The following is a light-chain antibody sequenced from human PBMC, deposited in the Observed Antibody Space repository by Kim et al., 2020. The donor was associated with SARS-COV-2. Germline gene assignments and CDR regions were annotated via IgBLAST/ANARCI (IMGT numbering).Light chain of an antibody. Sequence: SNYVPWHQQPPAKPPNLMIYDVIKRPSGLSDRSSAAKSGTPAILTLSGLQAEDEADYSCDSKPSHNTWVFGGGTQLTVL. CDR1: SNY. CDR3: DSKPSHNTWV. CDR2: DVI. V-gene: IGLV2-14*03. J-gene: IGLJ3*02.